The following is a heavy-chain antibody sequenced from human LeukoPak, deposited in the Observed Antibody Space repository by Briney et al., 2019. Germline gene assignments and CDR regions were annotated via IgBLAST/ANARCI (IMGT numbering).Heavy chain of an antibody. CDR1: GGSISSYY. CDR2: IYYSGST. CDR3: ARSRGGWYSDFDY. V-gene: IGHV4-59*01. D-gene: IGHD6-19*01. Sequence: SETLSLTCTVSGGSISSYYWSWIRQPPGKGLEWIGYIYYSGSTNYNPSLKSRVTISVDTSKNQFSLKLSSVTAADTAVYYCARSRGGWYSDFDYWGQGTLVTVSS. J-gene: IGHJ4*02.